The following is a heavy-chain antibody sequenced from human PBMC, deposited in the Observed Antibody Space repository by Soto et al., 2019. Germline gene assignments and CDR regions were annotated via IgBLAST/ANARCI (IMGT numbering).Heavy chain of an antibody. CDR2: IYYSGST. Sequence: SETLSLTCTVSGGSISSYYWSWIRQPPGKGLEWIGYIYYSGSTNYNPSLKSRVTISVDTSKNQFSLKLSSVTAADTAVYYCARHSDSSGYYLKSTNWFDPWGQGTLVTVS. J-gene: IGHJ5*02. D-gene: IGHD3-22*01. CDR1: GGSISSYY. CDR3: ARHSDSSGYYLKSTNWFDP. V-gene: IGHV4-59*08.